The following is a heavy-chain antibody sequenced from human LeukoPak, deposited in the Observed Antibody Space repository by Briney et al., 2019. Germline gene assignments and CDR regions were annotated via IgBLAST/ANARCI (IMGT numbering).Heavy chain of an antibody. V-gene: IGHV3-74*01. J-gene: IGHJ4*02. CDR1: GFTFSSYA. CDR3: ARDGGTSTPFDY. CDR2: ITNDESST. D-gene: IGHD2-15*01. Sequence: GGSLRLSCAASGFTFSSYAINWVRQAPGKGLVWVSRITNDESSTNYAESVNGRFTISRDNAKSTVYLQMNGLTAEDTAVYYCARDGGTSTPFDYWGQGTLVTVSS.